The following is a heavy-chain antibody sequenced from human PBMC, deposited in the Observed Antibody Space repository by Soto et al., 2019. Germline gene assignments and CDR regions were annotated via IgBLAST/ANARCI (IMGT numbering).Heavy chain of an antibody. CDR3: ATDGLYDIFPTKGQYYFDY. Sequence: QVQLVESGGGVVQRGRSLRLSCAASGFTFCSYGMHWVRQAPGKGLEWVAVISYDGSNKYYADSVKRRFTISRDNSKNTLYLQMNSLRAEDTAVYYCATDGLYDIFPTKGQYYFDYWGQGTLVTVSS. CDR1: GFTFCSYG. J-gene: IGHJ4*02. V-gene: IGHV3-30*03. CDR2: ISYDGSNK. D-gene: IGHD3-9*01.